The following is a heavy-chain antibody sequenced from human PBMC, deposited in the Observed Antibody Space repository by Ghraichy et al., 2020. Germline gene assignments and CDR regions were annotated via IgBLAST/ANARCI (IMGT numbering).Heavy chain of an antibody. CDR2: INPSGGST. J-gene: IGHJ4*02. CDR3: ARDWGFCTNGVCSPRYYFDY. CDR1: GYTFTSYY. D-gene: IGHD2-8*01. V-gene: IGHV1-46*01. Sequence: ASVKVSCKASGYTFTSYYMHWVRQAPGQGLEWMGIINPSGGSTSYAQKFQGRVTMTRDTSTSTVYMELSSLISEDTAVYYCARDWGFCTNGVCSPRYYFDYWGQGTLVTVSS.